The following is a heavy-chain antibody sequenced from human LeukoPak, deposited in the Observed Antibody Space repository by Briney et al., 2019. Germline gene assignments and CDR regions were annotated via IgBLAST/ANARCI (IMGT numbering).Heavy chain of an antibody. V-gene: IGHV1-46*01. Sequence: ASVKVSCKASGYTFTSNYIHWVGQAPGQGLEWTGMIYPRDGSTSYAQKFQGRVTVTRDTSTSTVHMELSGLRSEDTAVYYCARDQEGFDYWGQGTLVTVS. J-gene: IGHJ4*02. CDR2: IYPRDGST. CDR3: ARDQEGFDY. CDR1: GYTFTSNY.